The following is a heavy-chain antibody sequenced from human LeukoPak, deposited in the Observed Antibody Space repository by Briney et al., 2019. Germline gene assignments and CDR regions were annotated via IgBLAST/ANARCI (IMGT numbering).Heavy chain of an antibody. Sequence: SQTLSLTCTVSGGSISSGDYYWSWIRQPPGKGLEWIGYIYYSGGTYYNPSLKSRVTISLAMSKKQFSLKLSSVTAADTAVYYCARVSIVYGMDVWGQGTTVTISS. D-gene: IGHD3-3*02. CDR1: GGSISSGDYY. CDR2: IYYSGGT. J-gene: IGHJ6*02. V-gene: IGHV4-30-4*01. CDR3: ARVSIVYGMDV.